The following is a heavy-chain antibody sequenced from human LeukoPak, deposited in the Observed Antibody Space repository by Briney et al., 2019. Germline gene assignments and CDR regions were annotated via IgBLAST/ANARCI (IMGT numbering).Heavy chain of an antibody. CDR1: GFTFSSYD. D-gene: IGHD3-22*01. J-gene: IGHJ5*02. CDR2: ISSSSSTI. CDR3: ARDFHYYDSSGYYEKSFDP. Sequence: GGSLRLSCAASGFTFSSYDMNWVRQAPGKGLEWLSYISSSSSTIYYADSVKGRFTISRDNAENSLYLQMNSLRAEDTAVYYCARDFHYYDSSGYYEKSFDPWGQGTLVTVSS. V-gene: IGHV3-48*03.